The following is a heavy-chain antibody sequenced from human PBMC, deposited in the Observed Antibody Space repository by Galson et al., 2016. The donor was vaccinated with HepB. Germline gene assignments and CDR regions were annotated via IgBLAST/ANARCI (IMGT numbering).Heavy chain of an antibody. CDR1: GFTFSSYA. J-gene: IGHJ1*01. D-gene: IGHD3-10*01. V-gene: IGHV3-30*04. Sequence: SLRLSCAASGFTFSSYAMHWVRQAPGKGLEWVAVISYDGSNKYYADSVKGRFTISRDNSKNTLYLQMNSLRAEDTAVYYCARRGINNYYGSGSYTHLGTEYFQHWGQGTLVTVSP. CDR2: ISYDGSNK. CDR3: ARRGINNYYGSGSYTHLGTEYFQH.